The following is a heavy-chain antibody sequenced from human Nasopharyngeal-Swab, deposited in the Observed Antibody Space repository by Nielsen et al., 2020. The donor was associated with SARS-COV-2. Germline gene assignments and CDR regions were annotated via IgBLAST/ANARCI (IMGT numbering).Heavy chain of an antibody. V-gene: IGHV4-30-2*01. CDR1: GGSIRSGGYS. D-gene: IGHD3-10*01. CDR2: IYHSGST. CDR3: ARGPLWFGESNYFDY. J-gene: IGHJ4*02. Sequence: SETLSLTCTVSGGSIRSGGYSWNWIRQPPGKGLEWIGYIYHSGSTYYNPSLKSRVTISIDRSKNQFSLNLTSVTAADTAVYYCARGPLWFGESNYFDYWGQRTLVTVPS.